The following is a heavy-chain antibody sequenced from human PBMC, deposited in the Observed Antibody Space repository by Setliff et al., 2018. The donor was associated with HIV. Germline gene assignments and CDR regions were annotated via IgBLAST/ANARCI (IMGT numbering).Heavy chain of an antibody. Sequence: ASVKVSCKTSGYTFTQSHDLHWVRQVPGQGSEWMGWINLVTGKTAYLQKFQGRVIITRDTSASTAFMEMSSLRSEDTAVYFCANGGSGGQFDHWGQGTLVNVS. J-gene: IGHJ4*02. D-gene: IGHD3-16*01. CDR3: ANGGSGGQFDH. CDR1: GYTFTQSHD. V-gene: IGHV1-3*01. CDR2: INLVTGKT.